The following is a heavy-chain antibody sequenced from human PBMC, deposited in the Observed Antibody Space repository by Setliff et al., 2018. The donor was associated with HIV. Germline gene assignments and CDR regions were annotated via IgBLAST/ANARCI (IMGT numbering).Heavy chain of an antibody. J-gene: IGHJ4*02. Sequence: LSLTCTVSGVSISSGSYYWSWIRQSAGKGLEWIGRIYTSGSTNDNPSLKSRITISVDTSNNQFSLRLSSVTAADTAVYYCASPASGGSSGQYHYWGQGTLVTVSS. D-gene: IGHD6-19*01. CDR2: IYTSGST. CDR1: GVSISSGSYY. CDR3: ASPASGGSSGQYHY. V-gene: IGHV4-61*02.